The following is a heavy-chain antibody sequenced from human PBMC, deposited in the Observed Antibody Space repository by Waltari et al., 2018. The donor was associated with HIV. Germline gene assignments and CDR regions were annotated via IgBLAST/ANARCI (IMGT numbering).Heavy chain of an antibody. V-gene: IGHV3-33*01. Sequence: QVQVVESGGGVVQPGRFVRLSRAQSGFTLRYCGRTWARKAPGKGLEWVAVIWFDASNKYYADSVKGRFTISRDNSKNTLYLQMNSLRVEDTAVYYCARGDGDYDNWFDSWGQGTLVTVSS. J-gene: IGHJ5*01. CDR2: IWFDASNK. D-gene: IGHD4-17*01. CDR1: GFTLRYCG. CDR3: ARGDGDYDNWFDS.